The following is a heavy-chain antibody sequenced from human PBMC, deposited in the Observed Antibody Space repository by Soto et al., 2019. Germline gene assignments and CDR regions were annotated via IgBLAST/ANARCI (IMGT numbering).Heavy chain of an antibody. CDR2: ISAYNGNT. J-gene: IGHJ6*02. D-gene: IGHD3-9*01. V-gene: IGHV1-18*01. Sequence: GASVKVSCKASGYTFTSYGISWVRQAPGQGLEWMGWISAYNGNTNYAQKLQGRVTMTTDTSTSTAYMELRSLRSDDTAVYYCATSHGDPDILTGYYRNYYYYGMDVWGQGTTVTVSS. CDR1: GYTFTSYG. CDR3: ATSHGDPDILTGYYRNYYYYGMDV.